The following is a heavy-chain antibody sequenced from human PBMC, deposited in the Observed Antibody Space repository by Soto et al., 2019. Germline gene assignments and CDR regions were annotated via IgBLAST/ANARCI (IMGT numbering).Heavy chain of an antibody. CDR3: ARGYYYESGRI. CDR2: IYYSGTT. CDR1: GGSISSGDYY. D-gene: IGHD3-10*01. J-gene: IGHJ4*02. V-gene: IGHV4-30-4*01. Sequence: VQLQESGPGLVKPSQTLSLSCNVSGGSISSGDYYWSWIRQPPGKGLEWIGYIYYSGTTYYNPSLKSRVTMSVDTSENKFSLKVTSVTAADTAVYYCARGYYYESGRIWGQGTLVTVSS.